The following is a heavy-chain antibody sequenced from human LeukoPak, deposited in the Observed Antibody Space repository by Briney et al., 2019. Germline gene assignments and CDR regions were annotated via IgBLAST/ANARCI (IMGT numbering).Heavy chain of an antibody. D-gene: IGHD3-3*01. CDR2: ISSSGSTI. CDR3: ARKGRARKGGLTEEWLSWFYFDY. CDR1: GFTFSDYY. V-gene: IGHV3-11*04. Sequence: PGGSLRLSCAASGFTFSDYYMSWIRQAPGKGLEWVSYISSSGSTIYYADSVKGRFTISRDNAKNSLYLQMNSLRAEDTAVYYCARKGRARKGGLTEEWLSWFYFDYWGQGTLVTVSS. J-gene: IGHJ4*02.